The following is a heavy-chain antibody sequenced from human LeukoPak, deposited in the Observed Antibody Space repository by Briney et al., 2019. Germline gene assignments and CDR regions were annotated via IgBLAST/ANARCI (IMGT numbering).Heavy chain of an antibody. V-gene: IGHV4-61*02. CDR3: ARGGWNALDI. CDR1: GGSLSSGSYY. D-gene: IGHD1-1*01. CDR2: VYTGAGT. J-gene: IGHJ3*02. Sequence: PSQTLSLTCTVSGGSLSSGSYYWSWIRQPAGKGLEWIGRVYTGAGTDYKPSLKSRVTIYVDTSKNQFSLKLSSVTAADTAVYFCARGGWNALDIWGQGTMVIVSS.